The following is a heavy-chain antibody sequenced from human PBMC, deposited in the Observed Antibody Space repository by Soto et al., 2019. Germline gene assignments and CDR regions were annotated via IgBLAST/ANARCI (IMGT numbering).Heavy chain of an antibody. J-gene: IGHJ4*02. CDR1: GGSFSGFY. D-gene: IGHD3-16*01. CDR2: INHSGST. V-gene: IGHV4-34*01. CDR3: ASALGGY. Sequence: LSLTCAVYGGSFSGFYWSWIRQPPGKGLEWIGEINHSGSTNYNPSLESRVTISVDTSKNQFSLKVTSVTAADTAVYYCASALGGYWGRGILVTVSS.